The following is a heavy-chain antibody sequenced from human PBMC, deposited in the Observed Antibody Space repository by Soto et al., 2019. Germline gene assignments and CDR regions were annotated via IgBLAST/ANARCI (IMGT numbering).Heavy chain of an antibody. Sequence: ASVKVSCKASGYTFTSYDINWVRQATGQGLEWMGWMNPNSGNTGYAQKFQDRVTMTRNTSISTAYMELSSLRSEDTAVYYCARGGDHRGHYYYMDVWGKGTTVTVSS. V-gene: IGHV1-8*01. CDR1: GYTFTSYD. CDR3: ARGGDHRGHYYYMDV. CDR2: MNPNSGNT. D-gene: IGHD2-21*02. J-gene: IGHJ6*03.